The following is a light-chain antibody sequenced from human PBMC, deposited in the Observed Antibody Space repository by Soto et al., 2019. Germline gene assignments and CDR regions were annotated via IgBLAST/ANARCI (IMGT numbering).Light chain of an antibody. V-gene: IGLV1-47*02. CDR1: SSNIGSNY. CDR3: AAWDDSLSGWV. J-gene: IGLJ3*02. Sequence: QSALIQPPSASGTPGQRVTISCSGTSSNIGSNYVYWYQHLPGTAPKLLIYSNNRRPSGVPDRVSGSKSGTSASLAISGLRSEDEADYYCAAWDDSLSGWVFGGGTKLTVL. CDR2: SNN.